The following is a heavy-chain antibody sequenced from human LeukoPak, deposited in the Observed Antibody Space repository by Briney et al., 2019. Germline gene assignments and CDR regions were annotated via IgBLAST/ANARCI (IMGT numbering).Heavy chain of an antibody. J-gene: IGHJ3*02. CDR2: ISNDGSNK. Sequence: TGGSLRLSCVASGFTFSSYGMHWVRQAPGKGLEWVAVISNDGSNKYYADSVKGRFTISRDNSKNTLYLQMNSLRAEDTAVYYCAKGRGAFDMWGQGTMVTVSS. CDR1: GFTFSSYG. V-gene: IGHV3-30*18. D-gene: IGHD3-10*01. CDR3: AKGRGAFDM.